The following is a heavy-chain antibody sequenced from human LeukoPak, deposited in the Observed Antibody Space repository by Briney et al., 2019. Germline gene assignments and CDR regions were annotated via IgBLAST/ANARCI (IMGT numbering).Heavy chain of an antibody. V-gene: IGHV1-18*01. CDR1: GYTFTSYG. CDR3: AREEYCSSTSCFRFDY. CDR2: ISAYNGNT. Sequence: VASVKVSCKASGYTFTSYGISWVRQAPGQGLERMGWISAYNGNTNYAQKLQGRVTMTTDTSTSTAYMELRSLRSDDTAVYYCAREEYCSSTSCFRFDYWGQGTLVTVSS. D-gene: IGHD2-2*01. J-gene: IGHJ4*02.